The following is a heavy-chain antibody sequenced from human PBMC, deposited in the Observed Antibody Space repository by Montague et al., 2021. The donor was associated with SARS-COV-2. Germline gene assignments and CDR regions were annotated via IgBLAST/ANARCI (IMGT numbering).Heavy chain of an antibody. CDR1: GGSISSSSYY. J-gene: IGHJ4*02. CDR2: IYYSGST. D-gene: IGHD3-22*01. CDR3: ARQVGTMIVVVIIKLRYYFDY. V-gene: IGHV4-39*01. Sequence: SETLSLTCTVSGGSISSSSYYWGWIRQPPGKGLEWIGSIYYSGSTYYNPSLKSRVTISVDTSKNQFSLKLSSVTAADTAVYYCARQVGTMIVVVIIKLRYYFDYWGQGTRVTVSS.